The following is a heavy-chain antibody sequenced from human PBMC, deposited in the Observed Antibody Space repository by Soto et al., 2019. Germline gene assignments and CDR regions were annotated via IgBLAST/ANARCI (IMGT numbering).Heavy chain of an antibody. V-gene: IGHV3-64D*06. Sequence: GGSLRLSCSASGFTFSAYSMHWVGQAPGKGLQYVSTISSDGDITYYADSVKGRFTISRDNSKNTLYLQMNSLRPEDTAVYYCVKVSTFYDILTGYYSTNFFDPWGRGTLVTVAS. CDR1: GFTFSAYS. D-gene: IGHD3-9*01. CDR3: VKVSTFYDILTGYYSTNFFDP. J-gene: IGHJ5*02. CDR2: ISSDGDIT.